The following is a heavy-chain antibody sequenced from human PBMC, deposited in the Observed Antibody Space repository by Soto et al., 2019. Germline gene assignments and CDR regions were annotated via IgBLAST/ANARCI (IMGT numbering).Heavy chain of an antibody. CDR3: ARVDCSSTNCYNLYYGRDV. D-gene: IGHD2-2*02. CDR2: MKQDGSEK. CDR1: GFTFRSYW. V-gene: IGHV3-7*04. J-gene: IGHJ6*02. Sequence: EGSMRLSCAASGFTFRSYWMSWFRQAPGEGLEWVADMKQDGSEKYYVESVKGRFTISRDNAKNSLYLQMNSLRVEDTAVCYCARVDCSSTNCYNLYYGRDVWGQGTTVTVSS.